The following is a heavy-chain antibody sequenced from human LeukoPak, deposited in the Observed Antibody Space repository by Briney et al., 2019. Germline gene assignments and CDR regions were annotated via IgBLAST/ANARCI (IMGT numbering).Heavy chain of an antibody. CDR2: IYPGDSDT. Sequence: ESLKISCKASGYSFTTYWIAWVRQMPGEGLEWMGMIYPGDSDTRYSPSFQGQITISVDKSISIAYLQWSSLKASDTAMYYCARLLQGVAGTWGYWGQGTLVTV. J-gene: IGHJ4*02. CDR1: GYSFTTYW. V-gene: IGHV5-51*01. D-gene: IGHD6-19*01. CDR3: ARLLQGVAGTWGY.